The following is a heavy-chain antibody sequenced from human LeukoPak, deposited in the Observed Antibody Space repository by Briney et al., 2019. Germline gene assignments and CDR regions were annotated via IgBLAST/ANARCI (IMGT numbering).Heavy chain of an antibody. Sequence: SETLSLTCAVYGGSFSGYYWSWVRQPPGKGLEWIGEINHSGSTNYNPSLKSRVTISVDTSKNQFSLKLSSVTAADTAVYYCARDNSYGDSHYYYYYYGMDVWGQGTTVTVSS. CDR2: INHSGST. D-gene: IGHD5-18*01. J-gene: IGHJ6*02. CDR1: GGSFSGYY. CDR3: ARDNSYGDSHYYYYYYGMDV. V-gene: IGHV4-34*01.